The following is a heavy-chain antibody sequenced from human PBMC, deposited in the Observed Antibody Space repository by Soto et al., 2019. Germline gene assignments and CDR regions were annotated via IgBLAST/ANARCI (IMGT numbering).Heavy chain of an antibody. CDR2: ISSSSSYI. V-gene: IGHV3-21*01. Sequence: SXGXLRLSCATSGVXFSSYSMNWVRQAPGKGLEWVSSISSSSSYIYYADSVKGRLTISRDNAKNSLYMQMNSLRAEDTAVYYCARDPDPWGQGTLVTVSS. CDR1: GVXFSSYS. J-gene: IGHJ5*02. CDR3: ARDPDP.